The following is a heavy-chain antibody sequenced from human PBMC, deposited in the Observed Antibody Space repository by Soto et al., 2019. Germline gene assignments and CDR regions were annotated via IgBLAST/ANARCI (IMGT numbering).Heavy chain of an antibody. Sequence: GGSLRLSCAASGFTVSSYSMNWVRQAPGKGLEWVGRIKSKTDGGTTDYAVPVKGRFTISRDDSKNTLYLQMNSLKTEDTAVYYCSTDMGSTWYDDYWGQGALVTVSS. J-gene: IGHJ4*02. CDR1: GFTVSSYS. V-gene: IGHV3-15*07. CDR2: IKSKTDGGTT. CDR3: STDMGSTWYDDY. D-gene: IGHD6-13*01.